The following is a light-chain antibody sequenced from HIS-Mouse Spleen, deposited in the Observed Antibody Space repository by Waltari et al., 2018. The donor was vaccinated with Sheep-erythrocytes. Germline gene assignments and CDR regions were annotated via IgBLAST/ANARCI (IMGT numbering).Light chain of an antibody. V-gene: IGLV2-11*01. J-gene: IGLJ1*01. Sequence: QSALTQPRSVSGSPGQSVTISCTGTSSDVGGYTYVSRYPKHPGKPPKLMIYDVSKRPSGVPDRFSGSKSGNTASLTISGLQAEDEADYYCCSYAGSYNHVFATGTKVTVL. CDR2: DVS. CDR3: CSYAGSYNHV. CDR1: SSDVGGYTY.